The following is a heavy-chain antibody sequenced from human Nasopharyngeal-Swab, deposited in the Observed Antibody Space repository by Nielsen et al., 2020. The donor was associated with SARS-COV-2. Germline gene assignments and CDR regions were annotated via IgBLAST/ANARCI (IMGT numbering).Heavy chain of an antibody. V-gene: IGHV1-69*04. Sequence: SVKVSCKASGGTFNNYGISWVRQAPGQGLEWVGRVIPILATANYAQKFRDRVTITADKATNTAYMELSSLRSEDTAIYYCATIYHFHSGGFSFQYWGQGTLVTVSS. D-gene: IGHD3-22*01. CDR3: ATIYHFHSGGFSFQY. J-gene: IGHJ4*02. CDR2: VIPILATA. CDR1: GGTFNNYG.